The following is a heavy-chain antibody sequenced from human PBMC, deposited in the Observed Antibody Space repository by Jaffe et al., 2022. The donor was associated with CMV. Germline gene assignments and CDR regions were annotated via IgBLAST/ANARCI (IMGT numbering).Heavy chain of an antibody. Sequence: QVQLQQWGAGLLKPSETLSLTCAVYGGSFSGYYWSWIRQPPGKGLEWIGEINHSGSTNYNPSLKSRVTISVDTSKNQFSLKLSSVTAADTAVYYCARHRSGSGSYYYYYYMDVWGKGTTVTVSS. D-gene: IGHD3-10*01. CDR3: ARHRSGSGSYYYYYYMDV. CDR2: INHSGST. V-gene: IGHV4-34*01. J-gene: IGHJ6*03. CDR1: GGSFSGYY.